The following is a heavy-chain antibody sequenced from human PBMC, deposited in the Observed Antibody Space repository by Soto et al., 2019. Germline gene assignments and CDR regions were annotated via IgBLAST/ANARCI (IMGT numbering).Heavy chain of an antibody. J-gene: IGHJ4*02. V-gene: IGHV1-3*01. CDR2: INAGNGNT. Sequence: ASVKVSCKASGYTFTSYAMHWVRQAPGQRLEWMGWINAGNGNTKYSQKFQGRVTITRDTSASTAYMELSNLRSEDTAVYYCAREYYYDSSGYYQEYYFDYWGQGTLVTVSS. D-gene: IGHD3-22*01. CDR3: AREYYYDSSGYYQEYYFDY. CDR1: GYTFTSYA.